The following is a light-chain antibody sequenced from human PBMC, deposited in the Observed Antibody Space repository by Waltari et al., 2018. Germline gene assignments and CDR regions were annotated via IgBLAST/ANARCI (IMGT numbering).Light chain of an antibody. CDR1: SSDVGGYNY. CDR3: CSFTGRSTWV. J-gene: IGLJ3*02. CDR2: DVS. V-gene: IGLV2-14*01. Sequence: QSALTQPASMSGSPGQSITISCTGTSSDVGGYNYVSWYQQHPGKVPKLLIFDVSNRPAGVSNRFSGSKSGNTASLTISGLQAEDESDYYCCSFTGRSTWVFGGGTKVTVL.